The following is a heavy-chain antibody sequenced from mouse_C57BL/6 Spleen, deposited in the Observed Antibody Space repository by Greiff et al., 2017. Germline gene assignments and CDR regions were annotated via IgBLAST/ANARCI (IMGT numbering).Heavy chain of an antibody. Sequence: EVQLVESGGGLVQPGGSLSLSCAASGFTFTDYYMSWVRQPPGKALEWLGFISNKANGYTTEYSAPVKGRFTISRDNSQSILYLQMNALRAEDSATYVCARYVITTDDFDYWGQGTTLTVSS. D-gene: IGHD1-2*01. CDR3: ARYVITTDDFDY. J-gene: IGHJ2*01. CDR1: GFTFTDYY. V-gene: IGHV7-3*01. CDR2: ISNKANGYTT.